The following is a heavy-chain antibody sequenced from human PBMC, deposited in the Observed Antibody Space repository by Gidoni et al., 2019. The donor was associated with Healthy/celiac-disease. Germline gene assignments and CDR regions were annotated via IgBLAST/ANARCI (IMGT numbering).Heavy chain of an antibody. J-gene: IGHJ6*02. CDR1: GYTFTGYY. CDR3: ARDRGLREDYYYGMDV. CDR2: INPNSGGT. Sequence: QVQLVQSGAEVKKPGASVKVSCKASGYTFTGYYMHWVRQAPGQGLEWMGWINPNSGGTNYAQKFQGWVTMTRDTSISTAYMELSRLRSDDTAVYYCARDRGLREDYYYGMDVWGQGTTVTVSS. V-gene: IGHV1-2*04.